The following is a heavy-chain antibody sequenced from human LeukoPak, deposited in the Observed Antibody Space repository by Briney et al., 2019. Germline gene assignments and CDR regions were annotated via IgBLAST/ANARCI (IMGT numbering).Heavy chain of an antibody. J-gene: IGHJ4*02. V-gene: IGHV4-39*01. CDR2: IYYSGST. CDR3: ARGRAILVGDTNAGDFFDY. Sequence: SETLSLTCTVSGGSISSSSYYWGWIRQPPGKGLEWIVSIYYSGSTYYNQSLKSRVTISIDTSKNQFSLKLSSVTAADTAVYYCARGRAILVGDTNAGDFFDYWGQGTLVTVSS. CDR1: GGSISSSSYY. D-gene: IGHD1-26*01.